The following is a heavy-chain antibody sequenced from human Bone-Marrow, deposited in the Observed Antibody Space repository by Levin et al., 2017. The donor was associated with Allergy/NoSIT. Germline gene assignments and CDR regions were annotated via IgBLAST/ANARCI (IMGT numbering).Heavy chain of an antibody. D-gene: IGHD2-8*01. CDR1: GFIFSNYA. J-gene: IGHJ4*02. CDR3: ASAYSSTNFDY. CDR2: ISHDGTYQ. V-gene: IGHV3-30*14. Sequence: GGSLRLSCAGSGFIFSNYAMHWVRQAPGKGLEWVAVISHDGTYQYYTDSVKGRFTISRDNSKNTMFLQMNSLRPDDTAVYYCASAYSSTNFDYWGQGTLVTVSS.